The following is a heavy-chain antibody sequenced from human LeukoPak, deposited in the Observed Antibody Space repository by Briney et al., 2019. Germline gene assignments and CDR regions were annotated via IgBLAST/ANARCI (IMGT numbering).Heavy chain of an antibody. CDR2: INHSGST. CDR1: GESFSGYY. Sequence: SETLSLTCAIYGESFSGYYWSWIRQPPGKGLEWIGEINHSGSTNYNPSLKSRVTISVDTSKNQFSLKLSSVAAADTAVYYCARGRRRGYCSSTSCSSPFGYWGQGTLVTVSS. D-gene: IGHD2-2*01. V-gene: IGHV4-34*01. J-gene: IGHJ4*02. CDR3: ARGRRRGYCSSTSCSSPFGY.